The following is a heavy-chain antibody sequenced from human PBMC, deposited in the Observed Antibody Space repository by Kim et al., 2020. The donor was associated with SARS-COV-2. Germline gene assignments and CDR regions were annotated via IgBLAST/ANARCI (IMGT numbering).Heavy chain of an antibody. CDR3: ASGGYSKSGYFDY. CDR2: INHSGST. Sequence: SETLSLTCAVYGGSFSGYYWSWIRQPPGKGLEWIGEINHSGSTNYNPSLKSRVTISVDTSKNQFSLKLSSVTAADTAVYYCASGGYSKSGYFDYWGQGTLVTVSS. V-gene: IGHV4-34*01. J-gene: IGHJ4*02. CDR1: GGSFSGYY. D-gene: IGHD5-18*01.